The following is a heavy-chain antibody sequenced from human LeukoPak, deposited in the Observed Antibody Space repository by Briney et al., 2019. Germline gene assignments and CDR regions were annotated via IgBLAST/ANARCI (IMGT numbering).Heavy chain of an antibody. D-gene: IGHD4-17*01. CDR3: ARGPSTVITPLAY. CDR1: GFTFSSYW. CDR2: INSDGSST. Sequence: GGSLRLSCAASGFTFSSYWMHWVRQAPGKGLVWVSRINSDGSSTSYADSVKGRFTISRDNAKNTLYLQMNSLRAEDTAVYYCARGPSTVITPLAYWGQGTLVTVSS. V-gene: IGHV3-74*01. J-gene: IGHJ4*02.